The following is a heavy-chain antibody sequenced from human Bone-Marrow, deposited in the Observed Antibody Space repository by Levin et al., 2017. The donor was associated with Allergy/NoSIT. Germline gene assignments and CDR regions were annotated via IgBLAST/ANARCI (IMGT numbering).Heavy chain of an antibody. CDR3: ARDVVQLEPGFAAGYYMDV. Sequence: SETLSLTCTVSGGSISSYYWSWIRQPPGKGLEWIGYIYYSGSTNYNPSLKSRVTISVDTSKNQFSLKLSSVTAADTAVYYCARDVVQLEPGFAAGYYMDVWGKGTTVTVSS. CDR2: IYYSGST. V-gene: IGHV4-59*01. CDR1: GGSISSYY. J-gene: IGHJ6*03. D-gene: IGHD1-1*01.